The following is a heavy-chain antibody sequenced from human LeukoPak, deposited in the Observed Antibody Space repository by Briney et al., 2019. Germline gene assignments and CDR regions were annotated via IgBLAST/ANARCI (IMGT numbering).Heavy chain of an antibody. Sequence: GSLRLSCAASGFTFSNFVMSWVRQPPGKGLEWIGSIYYSGSTYYNPSLKSRVTISVDTSKNQFSLKLSSVTAADTAVYYCARLHSGSYYVDYWGQGTLVTVSS. D-gene: IGHD1-26*01. CDR1: GFTFSNFV. J-gene: IGHJ4*02. CDR3: ARLHSGSYYVDY. V-gene: IGHV4-39*01. CDR2: IYYSGST.